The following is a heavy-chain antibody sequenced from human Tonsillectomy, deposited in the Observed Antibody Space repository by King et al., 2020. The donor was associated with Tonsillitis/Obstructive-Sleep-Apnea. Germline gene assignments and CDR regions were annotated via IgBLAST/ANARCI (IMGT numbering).Heavy chain of an antibody. CDR3: ASHVDTAMVTGDF. CDR2: IDPSDSYT. J-gene: IGHJ4*02. CDR1: GYSFTSYW. V-gene: IGHV5-10-1*03. Sequence: QLVQSGAEVKKPGESLRISCKGSGYSFTSYWINWVRQMPGKGLEWMGRIDPSDSYTNYSPSFQGHVTISADESISTAYLQWSSLKASDTAVYYCASHVDTAMVTGDFWGQGTLVPVSS. D-gene: IGHD5-18*01.